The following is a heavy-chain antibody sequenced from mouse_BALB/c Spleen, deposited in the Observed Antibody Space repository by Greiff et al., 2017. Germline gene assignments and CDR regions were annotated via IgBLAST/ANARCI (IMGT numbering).Heavy chain of an antibody. V-gene: IGHV14-4*02. J-gene: IGHJ2*01. D-gene: IGHD2-14*01. Sequence: VQLQQSGAELVRSGASVKLSCTASGFNIKDYYMHWVKQRPEQGLEWIGWIDPENGDTEYAPKFQGKATMTADTSSNTAYLQLSSLRSEDTAVYYCNAGRYCQSYYFDYWGQGTTLTVSS. CDR1: GFNIKDYY. CDR2: IDPENGDT. CDR3: NAGRYCQSYYFDY.